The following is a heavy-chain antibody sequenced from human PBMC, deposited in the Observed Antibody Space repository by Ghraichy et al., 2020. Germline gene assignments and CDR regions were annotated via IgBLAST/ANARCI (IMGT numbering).Heavy chain of an antibody. D-gene: IGHD6-19*01. CDR2: MTSDMATI. Sequence: GGSLRLSCAASGFTFIVYGMNWVRQAPGKGLDWVAYMTSDMATIHYADSVKGRFTISRDNAKSYVYLQMSSLRVEETAVYYCARSVEGAFDNWGQGTLVTVSS. J-gene: IGHJ4*02. CDR1: GFTFIVYG. V-gene: IGHV3-48*01. CDR3: ARSVEGAFDN.